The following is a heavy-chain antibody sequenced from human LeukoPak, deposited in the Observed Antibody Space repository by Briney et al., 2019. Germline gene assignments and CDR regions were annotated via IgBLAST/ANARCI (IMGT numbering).Heavy chain of an antibody. D-gene: IGHD4-17*01. Sequence: GGSLRLSCAASGFTFSSYGMHWVRQAPGKGLEWVAVIWYDGSNKYYADSVKGRFTISRDNSKNTLYLQMNSLRAEDTAVYYCARVGHRWSTVTTGNYCYYGMDVWGQGTTVTVSS. CDR2: IWYDGSNK. CDR1: GFTFSSYG. V-gene: IGHV3-33*01. J-gene: IGHJ6*02. CDR3: ARVGHRWSTVTTGNYCYYGMDV.